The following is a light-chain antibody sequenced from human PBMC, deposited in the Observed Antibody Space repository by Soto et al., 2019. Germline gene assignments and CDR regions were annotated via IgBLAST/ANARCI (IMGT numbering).Light chain of an antibody. CDR1: ESITTW. CDR2: KAT. CDR3: QQYNDYQYT. Sequence: DLQMTQTPYTLSASVGDRATITCRASESITTWLACYQQKPGKAPKLLIYKATKLQSGVPSRFSGSGSGTEFSLTISSLQPEDFAIYYCQQYNDYQYTFGPGTQLESK. J-gene: IGKJ2*01. V-gene: IGKV1-5*03.